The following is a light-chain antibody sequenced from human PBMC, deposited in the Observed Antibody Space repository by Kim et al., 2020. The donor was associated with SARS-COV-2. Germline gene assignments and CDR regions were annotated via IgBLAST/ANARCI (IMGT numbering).Light chain of an antibody. CDR1: QGISSY. CDR3: QQLNSYPMYT. V-gene: IGKV1-9*01. CDR2: AAS. Sequence: DIQLTQSPSFLSASVGDRVTITCRASQGISSYLAWYQQKPGKAPKLLIYAASTLQSGVPSRFSDSGSGTEFTLTISSLQPEDLATYYCQQLNSYPMYTFGQGTKLEI. J-gene: IGKJ2*01.